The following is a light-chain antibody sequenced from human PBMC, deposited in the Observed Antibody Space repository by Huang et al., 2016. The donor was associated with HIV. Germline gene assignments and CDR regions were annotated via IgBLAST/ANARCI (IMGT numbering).Light chain of an antibody. CDR1: QSLLHSDGKTH. CDR3: MQTTQLPQT. CDR2: EVS. V-gene: IGKV2D-29*01. Sequence: DIVLTQTPLALSVTHGQPASISCKSTQSLLHSDGKTHLYWYLQKPGQPPQLLIYEVSNRFSGVSDRFTGSGSGTDFTLKISRVEAEDVGVYYCMQTTQLPQTFGQGTKLEIK. J-gene: IGKJ2*01.